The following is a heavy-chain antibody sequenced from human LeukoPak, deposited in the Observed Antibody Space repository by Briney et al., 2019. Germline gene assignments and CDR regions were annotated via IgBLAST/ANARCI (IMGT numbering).Heavy chain of an antibody. V-gene: IGHV3-74*01. CDR3: ARNSRYYYGSGSYKPYWCDP. Sequence: GGSLRLSCETSGFTFNLYWIHWVRQAPGKGLEWLSRISDDGTTTNYADSVKGRFTISRDNAKNTLYLQMHSLRDDDTAVYYCARNSRYYYGSGSYKPYWCDPWGQGTLVTVSS. CDR2: ISDDGTTT. CDR1: GFTFNLYW. D-gene: IGHD3-10*01. J-gene: IGHJ5*02.